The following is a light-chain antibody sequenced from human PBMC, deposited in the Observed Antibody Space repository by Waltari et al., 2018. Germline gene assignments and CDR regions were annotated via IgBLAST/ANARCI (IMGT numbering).Light chain of an antibody. CDR1: NSNIGSNY. CDR2: RDN. Sequence: QSVLTQPPSASGTPGQRVTISCSGSNSNIGSNYIYWYQQFQGTAPKLRIFRDNQRPSGVPDRFSGSKSGTSASLVISGLRSEDDADYYCATWDNSLSGRVFGGGTRVTVL. CDR3: ATWDNSLSGRV. J-gene: IGLJ3*02. V-gene: IGLV1-47*01.